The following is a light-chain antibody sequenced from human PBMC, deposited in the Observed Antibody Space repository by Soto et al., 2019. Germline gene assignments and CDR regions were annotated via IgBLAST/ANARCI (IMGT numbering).Light chain of an antibody. CDR2: DAS. J-gene: IGKJ5*01. CDR1: QSVSNY. CDR3: QLRSNWPSIT. V-gene: IGKV3-11*01. Sequence: EIVLTQSPATLSLSPGERATLSCRASQSVSNYLAWYQQKPGQAPSLLLYDASNRATGIPARFSGSGSGTDFTLTISSLEPEDFAVYYCQLRSNWPSITFGQGTRLEIK.